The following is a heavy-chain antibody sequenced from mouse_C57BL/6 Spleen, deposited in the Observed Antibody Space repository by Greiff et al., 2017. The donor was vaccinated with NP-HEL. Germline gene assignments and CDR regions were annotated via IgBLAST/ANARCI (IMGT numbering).Heavy chain of an antibody. V-gene: IGHV1-52*01. Sequence: QVQLQQPGAELVRPGSSVKLSCKASGYTFTSYWMHWVKQRPIQGLEWIGNIDPSDSETHYNQKFKDKATLTVDKSSSTAYMQLSSLTSEDSAVYYCAREALYYGNYFDYWGQGTTLTVSS. J-gene: IGHJ2*01. CDR1: GYTFTSYW. CDR3: AREALYYGNYFDY. D-gene: IGHD2-1*01. CDR2: IDPSDSET.